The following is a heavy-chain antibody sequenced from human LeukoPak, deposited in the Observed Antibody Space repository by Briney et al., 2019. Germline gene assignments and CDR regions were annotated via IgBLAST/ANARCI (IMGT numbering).Heavy chain of an antibody. Sequence: GGSLRLSCAASGFTFSSYAMHWVRQAPGKGLEYVSAISSNGGSTYYANSVKGRFTISRDNSKNTLYLQMNSLRAEGTAVYYCAKDRRAAAGTTIQGLFDYWGQGTLVTVSS. CDR2: ISSNGGST. CDR1: GFTFSSYA. CDR3: AKDRRAAAGTTIQGLFDY. D-gene: IGHD6-13*01. V-gene: IGHV3-64*01. J-gene: IGHJ4*02.